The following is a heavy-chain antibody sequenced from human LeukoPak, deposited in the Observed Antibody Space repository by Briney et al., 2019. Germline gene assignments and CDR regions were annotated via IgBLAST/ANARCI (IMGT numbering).Heavy chain of an antibody. CDR1: GFTCSSYW. Sequence: PGGSLRLSCAASGFTCSSYWMSWVRQAPGKGLEWVSSINSGSSHIYYADSVKGRFTISRDNAKNSLYLQMNSLRAEDTAVYYCARGPTMKMDVWGKGTTVTVSS. CDR2: INSGSSHI. D-gene: IGHD3-22*01. V-gene: IGHV3-21*01. J-gene: IGHJ6*04. CDR3: ARGPTMKMDV.